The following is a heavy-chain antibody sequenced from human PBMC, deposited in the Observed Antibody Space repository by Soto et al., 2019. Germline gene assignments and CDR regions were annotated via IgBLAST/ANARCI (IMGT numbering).Heavy chain of an antibody. CDR3: ARDAWAAAGTRGWFDP. V-gene: IGHV3-11*01. D-gene: IGHD6-13*01. Sequence: GGSLRLSCAASGFTFSDYYMSWIRQAPGKRLEWVSYISSSGSTIYYADSVKGRFTISRDNAKNSLYLQMNSLRAEDTAVYYCARDAWAAAGTRGWFDPWGQGTLVTVSS. CDR1: GFTFSDYY. CDR2: ISSSGSTI. J-gene: IGHJ5*02.